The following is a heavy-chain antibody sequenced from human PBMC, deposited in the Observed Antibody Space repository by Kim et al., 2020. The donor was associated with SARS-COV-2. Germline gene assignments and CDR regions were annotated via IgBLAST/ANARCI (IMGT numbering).Heavy chain of an antibody. D-gene: IGHD3-22*01. Sequence: GRVTMTRDTSTSTVYMELSSLRSEDTAVYYCARDQHHNYYDSSGYGAFDIWGQGTMVTVSS. J-gene: IGHJ3*02. CDR3: ARDQHHNYYDSSGYGAFDI. V-gene: IGHV1-46*01.